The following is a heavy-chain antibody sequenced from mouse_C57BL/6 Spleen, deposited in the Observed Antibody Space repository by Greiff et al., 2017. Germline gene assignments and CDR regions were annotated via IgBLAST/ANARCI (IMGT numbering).Heavy chain of an antibody. CDR3: ARWGS. V-gene: IGHV1-69*01. J-gene: IGHJ3*01. CDR1: GYTFTSYW. CDR2: IDPSDTYT. Sequence: QVQLQQPEAELVMPGASVKLSCKASGYTFTSYWIHWVKQRPGQGLEWIGEIDPSDTYTNYNQKFKGKSTLTVDKSSSPAYMQLSSLTSEDSAVFYCARWGSWGQGTLVTVSA.